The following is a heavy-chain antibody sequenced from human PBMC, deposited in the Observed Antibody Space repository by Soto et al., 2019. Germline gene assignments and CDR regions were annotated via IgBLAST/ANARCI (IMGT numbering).Heavy chain of an antibody. V-gene: IGHV5-10-1*01. Sequence: GESLKISCKGSXYSFTSYWISWVRQMPGKGLEWMGRIDPSDSYTNYSPSFQGHVTISADKSISTAYLQWSSLKASDTAMYYCARFPLRFYVGLYGSGTERPNYGMDVWGQGTTVTVSS. CDR3: ARFPLRFYVGLYGSGTERPNYGMDV. CDR1: XYSFTSYW. D-gene: IGHD3-10*01. J-gene: IGHJ6*02. CDR2: IDPSDSYT.